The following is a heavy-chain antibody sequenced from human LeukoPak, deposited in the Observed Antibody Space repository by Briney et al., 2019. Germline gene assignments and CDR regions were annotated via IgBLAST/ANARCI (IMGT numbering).Heavy chain of an antibody. J-gene: IGHJ4*02. Sequence: ASVKVSCKASGFSFRTSAIQWVRQARGQRLEWIGWIVVGSGHTRYAQKFQERITITRDMSTSTAYMQLSSLRSEDTAVYYCAAQRGSYLWGTDFDYWGQGTLVTVSS. V-gene: IGHV1-58*02. CDR3: AAQRGSYLWGTDFDY. CDR2: IVVGSGHT. CDR1: GFSFRTSA. D-gene: IGHD3-16*01.